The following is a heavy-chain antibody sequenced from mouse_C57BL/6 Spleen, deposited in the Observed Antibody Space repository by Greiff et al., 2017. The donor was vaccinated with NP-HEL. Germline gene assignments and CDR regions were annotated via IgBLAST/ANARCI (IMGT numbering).Heavy chain of an antibody. CDR3: ARSRLHFDY. V-gene: IGHV1-50*01. D-gene: IGHD3-2*02. CDR2: IDPSDSYT. J-gene: IGHJ2*01. Sequence: QVQLQQPGAELVKPGASVKLSCKASGYTFTSYWMQWVKQRPGQGLEWIGEIDPSDSYTNYNQKFKGKATLTVDTSSSTAYMQLSSLTSEDSAVYYCARSRLHFDYWGQGTTLTVSS. CDR1: GYTFTSYW.